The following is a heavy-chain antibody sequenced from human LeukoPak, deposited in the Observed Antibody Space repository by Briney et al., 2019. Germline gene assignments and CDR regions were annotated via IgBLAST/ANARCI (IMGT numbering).Heavy chain of an antibody. CDR2: IYYSGST. Sequence: SETLSLTCTVSGGSFSSSSYYWGWIRQPPGKGLEWIGSIYYSGSTYYSPSLKSRVTISVDTSKNQFSLKLSSVTAADTAVYYCARHNYDSSGFLKYWGQGTLVTVSS. J-gene: IGHJ4*02. CDR1: GGSFSSSSYY. D-gene: IGHD3-22*01. CDR3: ARHNYDSSGFLKY. V-gene: IGHV4-39*01.